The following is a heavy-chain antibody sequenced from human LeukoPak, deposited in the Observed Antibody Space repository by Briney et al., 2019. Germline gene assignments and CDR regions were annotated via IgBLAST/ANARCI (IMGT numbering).Heavy chain of an antibody. D-gene: IGHD3-9*01. CDR2: IIPIFGTA. J-gene: IGHJ4*02. V-gene: IGHV1-69*06. CDR3: ARGAPILTGFYTWPYFDS. CDR1: GGTFSSYA. Sequence: GASVKVSCKASGGTFSSYAISWVRQAPGQGLEWMGGIIPIFGTANYAQKFQGRVTITADKSTSTAYMELSSLRSEDTAVYYCARGAPILTGFYTWPYFDSWGQGTLVTVSS.